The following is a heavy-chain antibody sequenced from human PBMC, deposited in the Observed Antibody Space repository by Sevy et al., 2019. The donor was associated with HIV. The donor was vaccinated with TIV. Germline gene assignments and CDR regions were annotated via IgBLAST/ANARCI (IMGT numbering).Heavy chain of an antibody. V-gene: IGHV4-4*07. D-gene: IGHD3-10*01. CDR2: IYTSGST. Sequence: SKTLSLTCTVSGGSISSYYWSWIRQPAGKGLEWIGRIYTSGSTNYNPSLKSRVTMSVDTSKNQFSLKLSSVTAADTAVYYCARESVTMVRGVINWFDPWGQGTLVTVSS. CDR3: ARESVTMVRGVINWFDP. CDR1: GGSISSYY. J-gene: IGHJ5*02.